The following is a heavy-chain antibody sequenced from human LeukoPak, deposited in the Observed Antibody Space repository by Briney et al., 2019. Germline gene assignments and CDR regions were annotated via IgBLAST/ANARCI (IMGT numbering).Heavy chain of an antibody. D-gene: IGHD6-13*01. CDR3: ARYSSSWSDYYHYGMDV. CDR2: IYYSGST. V-gene: IGHV4-59*01. CDR1: GGSISSYY. Sequence: PETPSLTCTVSGGSISSYYWSWVRPPPGKGLGWVGYIYYSGSTNYNPSLKSRVTISVDTSKNQFSLKLSSVTAADTAVYYCARYSSSWSDYYHYGMDVWGQGTTVTVSS. J-gene: IGHJ6*02.